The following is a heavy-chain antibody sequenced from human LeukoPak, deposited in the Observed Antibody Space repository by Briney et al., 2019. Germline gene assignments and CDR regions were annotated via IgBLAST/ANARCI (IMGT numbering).Heavy chain of an antibody. Sequence: ASVKVSCKASGGTFSSYAISWVRQAPGQGLEWMGGIIPIFGTANYAQKFQGRVTITADKSTSTAYMELSSLRSDDTAVYYCAGSLGYCTSNVCYLKYWGQGTLVTVSS. CDR3: AGSLGYCTSNVCYLKY. CDR2: IIPIFGTA. V-gene: IGHV1-69*06. D-gene: IGHD2-8*01. J-gene: IGHJ4*02. CDR1: GGTFSSYA.